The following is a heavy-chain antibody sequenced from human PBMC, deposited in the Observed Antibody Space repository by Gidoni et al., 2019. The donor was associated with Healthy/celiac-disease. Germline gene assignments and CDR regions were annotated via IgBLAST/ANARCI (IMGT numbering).Heavy chain of an antibody. CDR1: GYTSTELS. V-gene: IGHV1-24*01. J-gene: IGHJ4*02. Sequence: QVQLVQSGAEVKKPGASVKVPCKVSGYTSTELSMPWVRQAPGKGLEWMGGFDPEDGETIYAQKFQGRVTMTEDTSTDTAYMELSSLRSEDTAVYYCATDLRSGVEYCSGGSCYSSDYWGQGTLVTVSS. D-gene: IGHD2-15*01. CDR2: FDPEDGET. CDR3: ATDLRSGVEYCSGGSCYSSDY.